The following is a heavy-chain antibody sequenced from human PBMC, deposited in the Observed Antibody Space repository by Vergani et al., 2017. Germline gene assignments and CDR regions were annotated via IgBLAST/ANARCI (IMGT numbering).Heavy chain of an antibody. CDR3: ARDINRGGMVRRGRISSSFDY. V-gene: IGHV3-21*01. CDR2: ISSSSSYI. CDR1: GFTFSSYS. J-gene: IGHJ4*02. Sequence: EVQLVESGGGLVKPGGSLRLSCAASGFTFSSYSMNWVRQAPGKGLEWVSSISSSSSYIYYADSVKGRFTISRDNAKNSLYLQMNSLRAEDTAVYYCARDINRGGMVRRGRISSSFDYWGQGTLVTVSS. D-gene: IGHD3-10*01.